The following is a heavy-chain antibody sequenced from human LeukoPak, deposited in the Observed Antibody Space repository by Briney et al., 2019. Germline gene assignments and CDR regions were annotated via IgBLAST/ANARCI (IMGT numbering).Heavy chain of an antibody. Sequence: SETLSLTCAVYGESFSGYYWSWIRQPPGKGLEWIGSIYHSGSTYYNPSLKSRVTISVDTSKNQFSLKLSSVTAADTAVYYCARYTYYDYVTDAFDIWGQGTMVTVSS. CDR1: GESFSGYY. CDR3: ARYTYYDYVTDAFDI. V-gene: IGHV4-34*01. J-gene: IGHJ3*02. D-gene: IGHD3-16*01. CDR2: IYHSGST.